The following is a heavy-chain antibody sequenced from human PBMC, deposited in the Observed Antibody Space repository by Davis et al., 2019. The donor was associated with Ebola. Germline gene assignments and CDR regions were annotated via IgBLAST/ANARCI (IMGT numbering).Heavy chain of an antibody. D-gene: IGHD6-25*01. J-gene: IGHJ4*02. CDR1: GFTFSSNS. Sequence: GESLKISCAASGFTFSSNSMSWVRQAPGKGLEWVSVIYTGGDTYYADSVKGRFTISRDNSKNTLYLQMNSLRAEDTAVYYCAKDPAADPHWGWGQGTLVTVSS. V-gene: IGHV3-66*02. CDR3: AKDPAADPHWG. CDR2: IYTGGDT.